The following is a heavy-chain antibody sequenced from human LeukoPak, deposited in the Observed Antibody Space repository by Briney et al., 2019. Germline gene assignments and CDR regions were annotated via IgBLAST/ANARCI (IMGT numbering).Heavy chain of an antibody. V-gene: IGHV4-30-2*01. CDR1: GGSISSGSYY. CDR2: IYHSGST. J-gene: IGHJ5*02. Sequence: SQTLSLTCTVSGGSISSGSYYWSWIRQPPGKGLEWIGYIYHSGSTYYNPSLKSRVTISVDRSKNQFSLKLSSVTAADTAVYYCARSLFYGDYYVNWFDPWGQGTLVTVSS. CDR3: ARSLFYGDYYVNWFDP. D-gene: IGHD4-17*01.